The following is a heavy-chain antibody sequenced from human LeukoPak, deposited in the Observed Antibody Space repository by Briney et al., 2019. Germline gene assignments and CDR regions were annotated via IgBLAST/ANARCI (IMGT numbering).Heavy chain of an antibody. V-gene: IGHV3-48*01. CDR3: VRGPGVSAVTTMY. Sequence: PGGSLRLSCAASGFTFSSYSMNWVRQAPGKGLEWGSYISSSGSSIYYADSVKGRFTISRDNANKLLYLQMNSLSAEDTAVYYCVRGPGVSAVTTMYWGQGTLVTVSS. J-gene: IGHJ4*02. CDR2: ISSSGSSI. CDR1: GFTFSSYS. D-gene: IGHD4-17*01.